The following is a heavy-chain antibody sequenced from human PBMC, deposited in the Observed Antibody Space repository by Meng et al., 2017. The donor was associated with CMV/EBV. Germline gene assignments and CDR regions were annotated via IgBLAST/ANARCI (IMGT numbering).Heavy chain of an antibody. CDR1: GFTFSSYS. Sequence: GESLKISCAASGFTFSSYSMNWVRQAPGKGLEWVSSISSSSSYIYYADSVKVRFTISRDNAKNSLYLQMNSLRAEDTAVSYCAREVIAAAGISYYYYYGMDVWGQGTTVTVSS. D-gene: IGHD6-13*01. V-gene: IGHV3-21*01. J-gene: IGHJ6*02. CDR3: AREVIAAAGISYYYYYGMDV. CDR2: ISSSSSYI.